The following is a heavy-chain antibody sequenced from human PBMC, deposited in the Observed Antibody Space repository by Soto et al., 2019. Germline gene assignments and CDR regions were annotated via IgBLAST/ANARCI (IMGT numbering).Heavy chain of an antibody. CDR2: IYPVDSDT. Sequence: GESLKISCKGSGYSFNTYWIGWVRQMPGKGLEWMGIIYPVDSDTRYSPSFQGQVTISVDKSISTAYLQWSSLKASDTAMYYCARAIGYCSSSSCYTFDCWGQGTLVTVSS. V-gene: IGHV5-51*01. CDR1: GYSFNTYW. D-gene: IGHD2-2*02. J-gene: IGHJ4*02. CDR3: ARAIGYCSSSSCYTFDC.